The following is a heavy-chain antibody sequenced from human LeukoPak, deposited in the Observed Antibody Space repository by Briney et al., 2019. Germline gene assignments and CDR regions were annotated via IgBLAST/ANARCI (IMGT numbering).Heavy chain of an antibody. Sequence: QPGGTLRLSCAASGFTFSNYGMHWVRQAPGKGLEWVAFIRYDGSNKYYADSVKGRFTISRDNSKNTLYLQMNSLRAEDTAVYYCAKATLGPDYYMDVWGKGTTVTISS. D-gene: IGHD3-16*01. CDR2: IRYDGSNK. V-gene: IGHV3-30*02. J-gene: IGHJ6*03. CDR3: AKATLGPDYYMDV. CDR1: GFTFSNYG.